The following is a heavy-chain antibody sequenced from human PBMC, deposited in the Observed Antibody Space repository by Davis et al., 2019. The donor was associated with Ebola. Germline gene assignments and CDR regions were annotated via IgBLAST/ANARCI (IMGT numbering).Heavy chain of an antibody. CDR3: AKDRGDGYNWGIDY. J-gene: IGHJ4*02. V-gene: IGHV1-2*02. D-gene: IGHD5-24*01. CDR2: IDPNSGYT. CDR1: GGTFSSYS. Sequence: ASVKVSCKAPGGTFSSYSIIWVRQAPGQGPEWMGWIDPNSGYTNFAQKFQGRVTLTRDTSITTAYMELSGLRSDDSAVYYCAKDRGDGYNWGIDYWGQGTLVTVSS.